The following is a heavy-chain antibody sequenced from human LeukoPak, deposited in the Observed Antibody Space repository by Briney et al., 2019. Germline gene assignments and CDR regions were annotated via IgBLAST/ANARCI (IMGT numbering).Heavy chain of an antibody. D-gene: IGHD4-23*01. Sequence: PGGSLRLSCAASGFTFSSYAMSWVRQAPGKGLEWVSAISGSGGSTYYADSVKGRFTISRDNSKNTLYLQMNSLRAEDAAVYYCAKDRSANSAFDIWGQGTMVTVSS. V-gene: IGHV3-23*01. J-gene: IGHJ3*02. CDR3: AKDRSANSAFDI. CDR2: ISGSGGST. CDR1: GFTFSSYA.